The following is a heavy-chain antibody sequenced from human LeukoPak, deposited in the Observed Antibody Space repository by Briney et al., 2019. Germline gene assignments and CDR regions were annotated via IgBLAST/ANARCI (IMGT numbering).Heavy chain of an antibody. CDR1: GGSIRSYY. J-gene: IGHJ3*02. CDR3: ARDPRAFDI. V-gene: IGHV4-59*12. Sequence: SETLSLTCAVSGGSIRSYYWSWIRQPPGKGLEWIGYMHYTGTTNYNPSLKSRVTITGDTSKNQFSLKLSSVTAADTAVYYCARDPRAFDIWGQGTMVTVSS. CDR2: MHYTGTT.